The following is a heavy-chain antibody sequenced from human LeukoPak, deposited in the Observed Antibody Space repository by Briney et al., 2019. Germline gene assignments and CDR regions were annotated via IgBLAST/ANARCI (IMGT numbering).Heavy chain of an antibody. Sequence: ASVKVSCKASGYTFTSYGISWVRQAPGQGLEWMGWISVYNGNTNYAQKFQGRVTMTRDTSISTAYMELSSLRSDDTAVYYCARRRYCSSTSCSPGAFDIWGQGTMVTVSS. J-gene: IGHJ3*02. CDR1: GYTFTSYG. D-gene: IGHD2-2*01. V-gene: IGHV1-18*01. CDR2: ISVYNGNT. CDR3: ARRRYCSSTSCSPGAFDI.